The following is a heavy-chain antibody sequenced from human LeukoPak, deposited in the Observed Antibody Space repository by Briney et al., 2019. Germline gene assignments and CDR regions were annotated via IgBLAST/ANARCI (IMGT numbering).Heavy chain of an antibody. CDR2: ISGSVAPT. D-gene: IGHD3-10*01. Sequence: GGSLRLSCAASGFTVSSYARRWVRQAPGKGVEWVSAISGSVAPTYYADSVQGRFTISRANSKNTLYLQMNSLTPEDTAVYYCTRGPEIWFGEFHGDYWGQGTLVTVSS. V-gene: IGHV3-23*01. CDR3: TRGPEIWFGEFHGDY. J-gene: IGHJ4*02. CDR1: GFTVSSYA.